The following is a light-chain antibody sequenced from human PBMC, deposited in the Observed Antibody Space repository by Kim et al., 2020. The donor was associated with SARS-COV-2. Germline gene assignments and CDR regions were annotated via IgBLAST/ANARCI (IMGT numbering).Light chain of an antibody. V-gene: IGLV7-46*01. Sequence: PGGPAPLPCASNPGPVTSAHYPSWFQRKPGQAPRTLISDPPHKPPWTPARFSGSLLGGNAALTLSGAQPEDEADYYCLLSYGGLVFFGGGTQLTVL. J-gene: IGLJ2*01. CDR2: DPP. CDR1: PGPVTSAHY. CDR3: LLSYGGLVF.